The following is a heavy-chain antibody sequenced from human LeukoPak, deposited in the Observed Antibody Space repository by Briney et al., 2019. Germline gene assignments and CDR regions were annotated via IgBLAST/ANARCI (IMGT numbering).Heavy chain of an antibody. D-gene: IGHD1-26*01. CDR3: ASNRYTENYYLYPF. V-gene: IGHV3-11*04. CDR2: ISSSSSMI. CDR1: GFTFDDHY. J-gene: IGHJ4*02. Sequence: GGSLRLSCAASGFTFDDHYMDWVRQAPGRGLEWLAYISSSSSMIYYADSVKGRFTVSRDNTKKSLYLDMNSLRDEDTAMYYCASNRYTENYYLYPFWGQGTLVTVSS.